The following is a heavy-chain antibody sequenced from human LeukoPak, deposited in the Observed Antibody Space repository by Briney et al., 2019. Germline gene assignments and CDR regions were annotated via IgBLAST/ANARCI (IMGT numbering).Heavy chain of an antibody. CDR1: GFTVSSNY. CDR3: ARGYRSGLRFLEWLFY. J-gene: IGHJ4*02. CDR2: IYSGGST. Sequence: GGSLRLSCAASGFTVSSNYMSWVRQAPGKGLEWVSVIYSGGSTYYADSVKGRFTISRDNSKNTLYLQMNSLRAEDTAVYYCARGYRSGLRFLEWLFYWGQGTLVTVSS. V-gene: IGHV3-66*02. D-gene: IGHD3-3*01.